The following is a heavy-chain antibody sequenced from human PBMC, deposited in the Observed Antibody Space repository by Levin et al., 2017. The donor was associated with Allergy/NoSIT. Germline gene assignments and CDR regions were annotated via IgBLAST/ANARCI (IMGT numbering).Heavy chain of an antibody. Sequence: SETLSLTCTVSGGPVNSGSYYWSWIRQPPGKGLEWIGSVYYSGTTKYNPSLKRRASITVDTSKNQFSLTLSSLTAADTAVYYCTRDRGSSGWFESWGQGTLVTVSS. CDR3: TRDRGSSGWFES. CDR2: VYYSGTT. D-gene: IGHD6-19*01. J-gene: IGHJ5*01. CDR1: GGPVNSGSYY. V-gene: IGHV4-61*01.